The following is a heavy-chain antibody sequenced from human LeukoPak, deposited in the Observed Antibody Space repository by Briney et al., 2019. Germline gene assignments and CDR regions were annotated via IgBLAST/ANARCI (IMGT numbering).Heavy chain of an antibody. CDR2: IYYSGST. J-gene: IGHJ4*02. V-gene: IGHV4-59*08. CDR3: ARRLSGSYHFDY. CDR1: GGSFSGYY. D-gene: IGHD1-26*01. Sequence: PSETLSLTCAVYGGSFSGYYWSWVRQPPGKGLEWIRDIYYSGSTNYNPSLKSRVTISVDTSKNQFSLKLSSVTAADTAVYYCARRLSGSYHFDYWGQGTLVTVSS.